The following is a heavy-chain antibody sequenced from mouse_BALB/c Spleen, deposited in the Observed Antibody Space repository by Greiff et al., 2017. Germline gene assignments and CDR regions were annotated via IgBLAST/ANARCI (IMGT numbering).Heavy chain of an antibody. D-gene: IGHD1-1*01. Sequence: EVQLQQSGAELVRPGASVKLSCTASGFNIKDYYMHWVKQRPEQGLEWIGWIDPENGDTEYAPKFQGKATMTADTSTNTAYLQLSGLTSEDTAVYYCNAHPYCGSSSWFAYWGQGTLVTVSA. CDR2: IDPENGDT. CDR1: GFNIKDYY. CDR3: NAHPYCGSSSWFAY. J-gene: IGHJ3*01. V-gene: IGHV14-4*02.